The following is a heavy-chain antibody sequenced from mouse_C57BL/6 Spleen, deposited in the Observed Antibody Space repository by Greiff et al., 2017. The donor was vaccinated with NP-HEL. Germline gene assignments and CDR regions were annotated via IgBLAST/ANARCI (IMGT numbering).Heavy chain of an antibody. CDR1: GFTFSDYG. D-gene: IGHD3-3*01. Sequence: EVKLVESGGGLVKPGGSLKLSCAASGFTFSDYGMHWVRQAPEKGLEWVAYISSGSSTIYYADTVKGRFTISRDNAKNTLFLQMTSLRSEDTAMYYCATGRGWYFDVWGTGTTVTVSS. J-gene: IGHJ1*03. CDR2: ISSGSSTI. CDR3: ATGRGWYFDV. V-gene: IGHV5-17*01.